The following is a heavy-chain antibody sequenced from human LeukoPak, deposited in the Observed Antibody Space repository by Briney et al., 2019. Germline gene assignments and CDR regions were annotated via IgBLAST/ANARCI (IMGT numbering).Heavy chain of an antibody. Sequence: SETLSLTCTVSGGSISSYYWSWIRQPPGKGLEWIGYIYYSGSTNYNPSLKSRVTISVDTSKNQFSLKLSSVAAADTAVYYCARSGWYLFDYWGQGTLVTVSS. J-gene: IGHJ4*02. V-gene: IGHV4-59*01. CDR1: GGSISSYY. D-gene: IGHD6-19*01. CDR2: IYYSGST. CDR3: ARSGWYLFDY.